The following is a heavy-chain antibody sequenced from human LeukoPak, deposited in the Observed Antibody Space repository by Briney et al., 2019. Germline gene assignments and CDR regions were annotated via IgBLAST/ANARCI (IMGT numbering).Heavy chain of an antibody. CDR3: ARDRAPGYGDFYDAFDI. Sequence: GGSLRLSCAASGFTFSSYAMRWVRQAPGKGLEWVAVISYDGSNKYYADSVKGRITISRDNSKNTLYLQMNSLRAEDTAVYYCARDRAPGYGDFYDAFDIWGQGTMVTVSS. V-gene: IGHV3-30-3*01. CDR2: ISYDGSNK. D-gene: IGHD4-17*01. J-gene: IGHJ3*02. CDR1: GFTFSSYA.